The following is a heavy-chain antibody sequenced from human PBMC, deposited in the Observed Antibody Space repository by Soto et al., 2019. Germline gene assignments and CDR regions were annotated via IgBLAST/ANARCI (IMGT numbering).Heavy chain of an antibody. J-gene: IGHJ6*02. CDR2: IYYSGRA. CDR3: ASDTVVTLGPYYYYGMDV. V-gene: IGHV4-31*03. CDR1: GGSISSGGYY. D-gene: IGHD2-15*01. Sequence: QVQLQESGPGLVKPSQTLSLTCTVSGGSISSGGYYWSWIRQHPGKGLVWIGYIYYSGRAYYNPSLKTRITITVHTSNNQFSLKQSSVTAADTAVYYCASDTVVTLGPYYYYGMDVWGQGTTVTVSS.